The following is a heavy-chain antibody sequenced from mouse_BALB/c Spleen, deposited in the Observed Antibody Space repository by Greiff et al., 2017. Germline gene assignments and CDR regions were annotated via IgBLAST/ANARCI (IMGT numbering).Heavy chain of an antibody. CDR1: GFTFSSYA. D-gene: IGHD1-1*01. V-gene: IGHV5-9-4*01. Sequence: EVMLVESGGGLVKPGGSLKLSCAASGFTFSSYAMSWVRQSPEKRLEWVAEISSGGSYTYYPDTVTGRFTISIDNAKNTLYLEMSSLRSEDTAMYYCARDPHYYGSSYVAMDYWGQGTSVTVSS. J-gene: IGHJ4*01. CDR3: ARDPHYYGSSYVAMDY. CDR2: ISSGGSYT.